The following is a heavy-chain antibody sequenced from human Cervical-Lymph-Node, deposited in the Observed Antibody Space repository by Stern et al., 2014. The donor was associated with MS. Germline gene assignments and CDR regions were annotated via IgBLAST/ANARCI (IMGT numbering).Heavy chain of an antibody. CDR2: SYPGYSDT. Sequence: MQLVQSGAEMKKPGESLKISCKGSGYSFTLYWIGWVRQMPGKGMECMGTSYPGYSDTRYSPSFQGQVTSSADKSISTAYLQWSSLKASDTAMYYCAALVRGSYFYWGQGTLVTVSS. CDR1: GYSFTLYW. CDR3: AALVRGSYFY. J-gene: IGHJ4*02. V-gene: IGHV5-51*01. D-gene: IGHD1-26*01.